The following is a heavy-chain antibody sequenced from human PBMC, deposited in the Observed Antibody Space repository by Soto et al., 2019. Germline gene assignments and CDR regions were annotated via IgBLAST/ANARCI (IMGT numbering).Heavy chain of an antibody. J-gene: IGHJ5*02. V-gene: IGHV1-8*01. Sequence: ASVKVSCKASGYTFTSYDINWVRQATGQGLEWMGWMNPNSGNTGYAQKFQGRVTMTRNTSISTAYMELSSLRSEDTAVYYCARVRPPRITIFGVVKPQRNWFDHWGHGTRVTVSS. CDR3: ARVRPPRITIFGVVKPQRNWFDH. CDR1: GYTFTSYD. D-gene: IGHD3-3*01. CDR2: MNPNSGNT.